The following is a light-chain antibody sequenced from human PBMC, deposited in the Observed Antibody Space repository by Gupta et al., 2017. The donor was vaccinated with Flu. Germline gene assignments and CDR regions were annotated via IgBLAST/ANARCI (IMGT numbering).Light chain of an antibody. Sequence: ADRVIITCRPSEDTSNYLAWYQQKPGKVPKLLIYDASTLQSGVPSRFSGSGSGTDFSLTISSLQAEDVATCYCHKYNNAFGQGTKVEIK. CDR3: HKYNNA. CDR2: DAS. J-gene: IGKJ1*01. CDR1: EDTSNY. V-gene: IGKV1-27*01.